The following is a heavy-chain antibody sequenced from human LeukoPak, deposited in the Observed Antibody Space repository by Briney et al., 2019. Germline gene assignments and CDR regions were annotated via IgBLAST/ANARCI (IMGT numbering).Heavy chain of an antibody. CDR1: GGSITTSTYF. Sequence: SETLSLTCTVSGGSITTSTYFWGWLRQPPGKGLEWIGTIHYSGSTYYDPSLKSRVTISIDTSKNQFSLKLSSVTAADTAVYYCARHLSWERGGYFDYWGQGTLVTVSS. V-gene: IGHV4-39*01. CDR2: IHYSGST. D-gene: IGHD1-26*01. CDR3: ARHLSWERGGYFDY. J-gene: IGHJ4*02.